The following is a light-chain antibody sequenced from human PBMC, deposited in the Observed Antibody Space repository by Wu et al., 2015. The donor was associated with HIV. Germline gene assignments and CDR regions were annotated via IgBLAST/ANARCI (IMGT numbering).Light chain of an antibody. V-gene: IGKV3-11*01. CDR1: QSVSIH. CDR2: DAS. CDR3: QHRSNWPLFT. Sequence: EIVLTQSPGTLSLSPGERVTLSCRASQSVSIHLAWYQQKPGQAPRFLIYDASNRATGIPARFSGSGSGTDFTLTISSLEPEDFAVYYCQHRSNWPLFTFGPWDQSGYQT. J-gene: IGKJ3*01.